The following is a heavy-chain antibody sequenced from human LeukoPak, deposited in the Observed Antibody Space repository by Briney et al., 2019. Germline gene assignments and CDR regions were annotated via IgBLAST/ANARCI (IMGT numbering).Heavy chain of an antibody. CDR3: TKDYCGRFCSAV. CDR2: IRASGGST. CDR1: GFTFSNYA. D-gene: IGHD3-3*01. Sequence: GGSLRLSCEASGFTFSNYAMSWVRQAPGKGLEWVSSIRASGGSTYYADSVKGRFTISRDNSKNTLYLQMSSLRAEDTAKYYCTKDYCGRFCSAVWGQGTTVTVSS. J-gene: IGHJ6*02. V-gene: IGHV3-23*01.